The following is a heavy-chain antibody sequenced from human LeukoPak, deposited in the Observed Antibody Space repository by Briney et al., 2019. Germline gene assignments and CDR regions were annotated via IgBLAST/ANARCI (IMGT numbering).Heavy chain of an antibody. CDR3: ARGRAGPSAGFDYYDSSGYPY. D-gene: IGHD3-22*01. V-gene: IGHV1-8*03. CDR1: RYTFTSYD. Sequence: ASVKVSCKASRYTFTSYDINWVRQATGQGLEWMGWMNPNSGNTGYAQKFQGRVTITRNTSISTADMELSSLRSEDTAVYYCARGRAGPSAGFDYYDSSGYPYWGQGTLVTVSS. J-gene: IGHJ4*02. CDR2: MNPNSGNT.